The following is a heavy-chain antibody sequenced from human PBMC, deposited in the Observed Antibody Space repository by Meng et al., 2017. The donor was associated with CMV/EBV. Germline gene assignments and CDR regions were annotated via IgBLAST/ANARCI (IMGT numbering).Heavy chain of an antibody. CDR2: TYYRSKWYN. Sequence: SQTLSLTCAISGDSVSSTSAAWNWIRQSPSRGLEWLGRTYYRSKWYNDYAVSVKSRITINPDTSKNQFSLQLNSVTPEDTAVYYCAREATIGITIFGVVMNPLDYWGQGTLVTVSS. CDR1: GDSVSSTSAA. V-gene: IGHV6-1*01. CDR3: AREATIGITIFGVVMNPLDY. D-gene: IGHD3-3*01. J-gene: IGHJ4*02.